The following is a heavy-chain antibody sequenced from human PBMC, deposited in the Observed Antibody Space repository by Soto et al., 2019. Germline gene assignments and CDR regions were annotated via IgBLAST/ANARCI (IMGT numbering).Heavy chain of an antibody. Sequence: ASVKVSCKVSGYTLTELSMHWVRQAPGKGLEWMGVFDPEDGETIYAQKFQGRVTMTEDTSTDTAYMELSSLRSEDTAVYYCATGQGGGDAGLFDYWGQGTLVNVSS. D-gene: IGHD2-21*02. J-gene: IGHJ4*02. CDR3: ATGQGGGDAGLFDY. CDR1: GYTLTELS. CDR2: FDPEDGET. V-gene: IGHV1-24*01.